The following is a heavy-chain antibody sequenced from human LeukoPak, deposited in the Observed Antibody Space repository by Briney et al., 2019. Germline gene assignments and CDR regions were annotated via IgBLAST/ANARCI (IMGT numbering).Heavy chain of an antibody. CDR2: IYTSGST. CDR1: GGSISSYY. J-gene: IGHJ5*02. Sequence: SETLSLTCTVSGGSISSYYWSWIRQPAGKGLEWIGHIYTSGSTNYNPSLKSRVTMSVDTSKSQFSLKLSSVTAADTAVYYCARAALYCSGGSCYLSWFDPWGQGTLVTVSS. D-gene: IGHD2-15*01. V-gene: IGHV4-4*07. CDR3: ARAALYCSGGSCYLSWFDP.